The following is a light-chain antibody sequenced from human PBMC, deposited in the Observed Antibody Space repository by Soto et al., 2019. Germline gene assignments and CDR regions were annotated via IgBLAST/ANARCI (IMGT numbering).Light chain of an antibody. CDR1: QSISSW. CDR2: DAS. J-gene: IGKJ1*01. V-gene: IGKV1-5*01. Sequence: DIPMTQSPSTLSASVGDRVTITCRASQSISSWLAGYQQKPGKAPKLLIYDASSLESGVPSRFGGSGSGTEFTLTISSLQPDDFATYYCQQYNSYWTFGQGTKVEIK. CDR3: QQYNSYWT.